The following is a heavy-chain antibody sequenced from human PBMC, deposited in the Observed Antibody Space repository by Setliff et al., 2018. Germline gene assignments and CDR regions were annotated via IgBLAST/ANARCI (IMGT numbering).Heavy chain of an antibody. V-gene: IGHV4-39*01. J-gene: IGHJ6*03. D-gene: IGHD3-10*01. CDR3: ARHKSNGSGSYPSLYMDV. CDR1: GDSLSSGTQY. CDR2: INYSGST. Sequence: LSLTCSVLGDSLSSGTQYWAWIRQPPGKGLEWIGNINYSGSTYNNPSLKSRLIISVDAPDNQFSVKLSSVTAADTAVYYCARHKSNGSGSYPSLYMDVWGKGITVTVS.